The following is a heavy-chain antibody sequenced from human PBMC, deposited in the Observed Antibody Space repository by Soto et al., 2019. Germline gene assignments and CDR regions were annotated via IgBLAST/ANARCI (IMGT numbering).Heavy chain of an antibody. CDR2: IIPIFGTA. CDR3: ATDGDCTNGVCPAYYFDY. Sequence: QVQLVQSGAEVKKPGSSVKVSCKASGGTFSSYAISWVRQAPGQGLEWMGGIIPIFGTANYAQKFQGRVTITADESTSTGYMELSSLRSEDTAVYYCATDGDCTNGVCPAYYFDYWGQGTLVTVSS. V-gene: IGHV1-69*12. CDR1: GGTFSSYA. D-gene: IGHD2-8*01. J-gene: IGHJ4*02.